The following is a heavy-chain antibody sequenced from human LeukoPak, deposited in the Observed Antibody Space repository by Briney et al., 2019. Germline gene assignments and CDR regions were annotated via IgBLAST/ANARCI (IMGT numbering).Heavy chain of an antibody. CDR3: ATAFVPPNPRGWFDP. D-gene: IGHD6-6*01. Sequence: GASVKVSCKVSRYTLTELSMHWVRQAPGKGLEWMGGFDPEDGETIYAQKFQGRVTMTEDTSTDTAYMELSSLRSEDTAVYYCATAFVPPNPRGWFDPWGQGTLVTVSS. V-gene: IGHV1-24*01. CDR2: FDPEDGET. CDR1: RYTLTELS. J-gene: IGHJ5*02.